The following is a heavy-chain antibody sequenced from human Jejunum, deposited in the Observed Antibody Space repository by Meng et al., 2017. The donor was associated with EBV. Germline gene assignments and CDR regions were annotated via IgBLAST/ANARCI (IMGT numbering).Heavy chain of an antibody. CDR2: FAANNST. D-gene: IGHD3-16*01. CDR3: AKLTSF. CDR1: GFTFSSYA. J-gene: IGHJ4*02. Sequence: EVQVLGSGGGLVQPGGSLRLSCAASGFTFSSYAMSWVRQAPGKGLEWVSTFAANNSTYYAESVKGRFTISRDNSKNTLSLQMNSLRAEDTAVYYCAKLTSFWGQGTLVTVSS. V-gene: IGHV3-23*01.